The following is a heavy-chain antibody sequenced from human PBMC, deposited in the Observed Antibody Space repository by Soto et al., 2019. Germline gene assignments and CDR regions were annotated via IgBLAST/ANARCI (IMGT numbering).Heavy chain of an antibody. CDR1: GFTFSSYA. D-gene: IGHD2-2*01. CDR3: AIRHGGYCSDTSCPP. Sequence: PGGSLRLSCAASGFTFSSYAMTWVRQAPGKGLEWVSTISGSGGSTYYADSVKGRFTISRDNSKNTLYLQMNSLRAEDTAVYYCAIRHGGYCSDTSCPPWGQGTLVTVSS. J-gene: IGHJ5*02. V-gene: IGHV3-23*01. CDR2: ISGSGGST.